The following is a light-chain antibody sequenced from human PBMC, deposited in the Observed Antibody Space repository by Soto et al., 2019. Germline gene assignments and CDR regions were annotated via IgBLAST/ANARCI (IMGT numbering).Light chain of an antibody. J-gene: IGLJ2*01. Sequence: SYELTQPLSVSVALGQTARITCGGNNIGSKNVHWYQQKPGQAPVLVIYRDSNRPSGIPERFSGSNSGNTATLTISRAQAGDGADYYCQVWDSSPAVFGGGTQLTVL. CDR2: RDS. V-gene: IGLV3-9*01. CDR3: QVWDSSPAV. CDR1: NIGSKN.